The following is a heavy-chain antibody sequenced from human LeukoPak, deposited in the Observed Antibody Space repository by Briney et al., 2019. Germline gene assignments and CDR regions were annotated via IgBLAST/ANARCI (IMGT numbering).Heavy chain of an antibody. CDR3: ASLHYDFWSGYLTAFDI. Sequence: PGGSLRLSCAASGFTFSSYATHWVRQAPGKGLEWVAVISYDGSNKYYADSVKGRFTISRDNSKNTLYLQMNSLRAEDTAVYYCASLHYDFWSGYLTAFDIWGQGTMVTVSS. CDR1: GFTFSSYA. D-gene: IGHD3-3*01. J-gene: IGHJ3*02. CDR2: ISYDGSNK. V-gene: IGHV3-30*04.